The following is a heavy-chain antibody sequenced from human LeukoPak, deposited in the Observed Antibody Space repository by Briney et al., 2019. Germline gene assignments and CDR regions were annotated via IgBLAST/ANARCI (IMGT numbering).Heavy chain of an antibody. Sequence: GGSLRLSCEASGLTFSRDWMGWVRQAPGKGLEWVANIRQDGGETYYGDSVKGRFIISRDNAKNSLFLQMNRLRTEDTAVYYCATYSSLNTREFQYWGQGTLVTVSP. D-gene: IGHD3-22*01. CDR1: GLTFSRDW. V-gene: IGHV3-7*01. CDR2: IRQDGGET. CDR3: ATYSSLNTREFQY. J-gene: IGHJ1*01.